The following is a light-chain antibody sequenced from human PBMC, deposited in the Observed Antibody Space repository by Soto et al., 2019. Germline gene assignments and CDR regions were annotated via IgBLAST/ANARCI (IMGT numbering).Light chain of an antibody. J-gene: IGLJ3*02. CDR2: LEGSGSY. CDR3: ETWDSNTHWV. Sequence: QSVLTQSSSASASLGSSVKLTCTLSSGHGTYIIAWHQQQPGKAPRYLMKLEGSGSYNKGSGVPDRFSGSSSGADRYLTISNLQFEDEADYYCETWDSNTHWVFGGGTKLTVL. V-gene: IGLV4-60*02. CDR1: SGHGTYI.